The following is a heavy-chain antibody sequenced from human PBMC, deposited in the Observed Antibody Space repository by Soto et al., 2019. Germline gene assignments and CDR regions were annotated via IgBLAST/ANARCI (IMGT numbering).Heavy chain of an antibody. D-gene: IGHD4-17*01. V-gene: IGHV4-39*01. J-gene: IGHJ4*02. CDR1: GGSISSRSYS. CDR2: IDYSGSS. CDR3: ATHYSDWAFDN. Sequence: PSETLSLTCSVSGGSISSRSYSWGWIRQPTGKGLEWIVSIDYSGSSNYNPSLKSRVTISLDTSKNHLSLRLSSVTAADRAIFYCATHYSDWAFDNWGQGTLVTVSS.